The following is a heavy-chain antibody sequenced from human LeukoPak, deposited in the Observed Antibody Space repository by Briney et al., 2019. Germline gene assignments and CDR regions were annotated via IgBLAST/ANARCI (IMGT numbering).Heavy chain of an antibody. CDR3: VRHVANGDYLNY. J-gene: IGHJ4*02. V-gene: IGHV4-39*01. CDR2: IFYSGNT. CDR1: GGSLSSSNNY. D-gene: IGHD4-17*01. Sequence: SETLSLTCTVSGGSLSSSNNYWGWIRQPPGKGLEWIGSIFYSGNTNYSPSLKSRVTISGDMSKNQFSLKLRSVTATDTAVYYCVRHVANGDYLNYWGQGTLVTISS.